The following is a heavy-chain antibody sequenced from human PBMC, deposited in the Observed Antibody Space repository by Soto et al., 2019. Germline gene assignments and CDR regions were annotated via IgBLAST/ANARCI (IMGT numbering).Heavy chain of an antibody. D-gene: IGHD3-10*01. J-gene: IGHJ4*02. Sequence: QVQLVQSGAEGKKPGASVKVSCETSGYTFANYPMHWVRQAPGQTLEWMGWINAGNGYTKYSQKFQGRVTITRDTTASIAYMELSRLRAEDTAVYYCATAKIITALDDWGQVTTVTVSS. CDR1: GYTFANYP. V-gene: IGHV1-3*01. CDR2: INAGNGYT. CDR3: ATAKIITALDD.